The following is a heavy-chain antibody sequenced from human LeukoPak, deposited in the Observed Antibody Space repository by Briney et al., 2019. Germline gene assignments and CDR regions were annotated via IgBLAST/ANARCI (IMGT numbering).Heavy chain of an antibody. Sequence: PGGSLRLSCAASGFTFSSYAMHWVRQAPGKGLEWVAVLSYDGSNKYYADSVKGRFTISRDNSKNTLYLQMNSLRAEDTAVYYCASDIVVVPAAIGAARVFDYWGQGTLVTVSS. CDR3: ASDIVVVPAAIGAARVFDY. D-gene: IGHD2-2*01. CDR1: GFTFSSYA. CDR2: LSYDGSNK. V-gene: IGHV3-30*01. J-gene: IGHJ4*02.